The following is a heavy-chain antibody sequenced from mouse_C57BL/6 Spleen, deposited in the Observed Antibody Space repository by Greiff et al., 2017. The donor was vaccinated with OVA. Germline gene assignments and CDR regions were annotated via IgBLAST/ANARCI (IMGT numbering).Heavy chain of an antibody. CDR2: ISSGSSTI. CDR1: GFTFSDYG. V-gene: IGHV5-17*01. J-gene: IGHJ1*03. CDR3: ARRNYYWYFDV. Sequence: DVQLVESGGGLVKPGGSLKLSCAASGFTFSDYGMHWVRQAPEKGLEWVAYISSGSSTIYYADTVKGRFTISRDNAKNTLFLQMTSLRSEDTAMYYCARRNYYWYFDVWGTGTTVTVSS.